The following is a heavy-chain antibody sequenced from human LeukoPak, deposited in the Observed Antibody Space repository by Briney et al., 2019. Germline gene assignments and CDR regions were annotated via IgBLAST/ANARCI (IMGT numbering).Heavy chain of an antibody. V-gene: IGHV1-3*03. J-gene: IGHJ3*02. Sequence: GASVKVSCKASGYTFTGYYMHWVRQAPGQRLEWMGWIDAGNGNTKYSQGFQGRVTTTRDTSANTAYMELNSLRSEDMAVYYCARGGYCSGGSCYSNAFDIWGQGTMVTVSS. CDR3: ARGGYCSGGSCYSNAFDI. CDR2: IDAGNGNT. D-gene: IGHD2-15*01. CDR1: GYTFTGYY.